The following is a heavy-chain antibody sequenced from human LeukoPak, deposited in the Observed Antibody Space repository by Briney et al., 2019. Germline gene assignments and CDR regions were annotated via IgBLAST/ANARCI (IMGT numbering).Heavy chain of an antibody. J-gene: IGHJ3*02. CDR1: GFTFSSYG. V-gene: IGHV3-30*18. CDR2: ISYDGSNK. Sequence: PGGPLGLSCAASGFTFSSYGMHWVRQAPGKGLEWVAVISYDGSNKYYADSVKGRFTISRDNSKNTLYLQMNSLRAEDTAVYYCAKVPGLRNAFDIWGQGTMVTVSS. CDR3: AKVPGLRNAFDI.